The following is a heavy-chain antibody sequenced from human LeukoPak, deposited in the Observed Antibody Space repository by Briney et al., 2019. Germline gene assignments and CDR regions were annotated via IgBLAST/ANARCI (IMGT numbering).Heavy chain of an antibody. V-gene: IGHV4-38-2*02. CDR3: ARGHNSGSYPPDI. J-gene: IGHJ3*02. CDR2: IYHSGST. D-gene: IGHD1-26*01. Sequence: PSETLSLTCTVSGYSISSGYYWGWIRPPPGKVLEWIGEIYHSGSTNYNPSLKSRVTISVDKSKNQFSLKLSSVTAADTAVYYCARGHNSGSYPPDIWGQGTMVTVSS. CDR1: GYSISSGYY.